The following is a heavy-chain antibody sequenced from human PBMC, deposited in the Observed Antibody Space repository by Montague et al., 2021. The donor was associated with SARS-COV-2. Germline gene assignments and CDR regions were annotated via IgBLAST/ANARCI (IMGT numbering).Heavy chain of an antibody. CDR3: ARDPRYSLSWSFDY. CDR2: TYYRSKWYY. Sequence: CAISGDSVSSNTAAWNWIRQSPSRGLEWLGRTYYRSKWYYDYAVSVKSRMTISPGTSKNQFSLQLSSVTPEDRAAYYCARDPRYSLSWSFDYWGQGTLVTVSS. V-gene: IGHV6-1*01. J-gene: IGHJ4*02. CDR1: GDSVSSNTAA. D-gene: IGHD6-13*01.